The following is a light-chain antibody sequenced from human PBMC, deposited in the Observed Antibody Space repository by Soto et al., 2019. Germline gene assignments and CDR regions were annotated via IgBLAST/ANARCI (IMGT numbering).Light chain of an antibody. Sequence: SYELTQPPSVSVEPGQTASVSCGGNNTGIKDVYWYKRQPGQAPVLVIYDDRDRPSGIPERFSGSNSGNTATLTISRVEAGDEADYYCQVLDPSSDQPVFGGGTKVTVL. CDR1: NTGIKD. CDR3: QVLDPSSDQPV. J-gene: IGLJ2*01. CDR2: DDR. V-gene: IGLV3-21*01.